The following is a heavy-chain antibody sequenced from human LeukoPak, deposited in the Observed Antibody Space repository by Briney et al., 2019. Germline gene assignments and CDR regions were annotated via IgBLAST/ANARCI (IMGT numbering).Heavy chain of an antibody. CDR3: ASSSPTGSGSFH. J-gene: IGHJ4*02. CDR2: ISSSSSYI. CDR1: GFTFSSYS. D-gene: IGHD3-10*01. Sequence: GGSLRLSCAASGFTFSSYSMNWVRQAPGKGPEWVSSISSSSSYIYYADSVKGRFTISRDNAKNSLYLQMNSLRAEDTAVYYCASSSPTGSGSFHWGQGTLDTVSS. V-gene: IGHV3-21*01.